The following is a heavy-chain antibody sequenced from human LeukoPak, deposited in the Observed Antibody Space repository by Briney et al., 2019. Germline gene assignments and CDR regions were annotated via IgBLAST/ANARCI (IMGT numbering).Heavy chain of an antibody. CDR3: AREIGSSPWFDY. Sequence: SETLSLTCTVSGGSISSGDYYWSWIRQPPGKGLEWIGYIYYSGSTYYNPSLKSRVTISVDKSKNQFSLNLSSVTAADTAVYYCAREIGSSPWFDYWGQGTLVTVSS. D-gene: IGHD6-13*01. CDR2: IYYSGST. CDR1: GGSISSGDYY. J-gene: IGHJ4*02. V-gene: IGHV4-30-4*01.